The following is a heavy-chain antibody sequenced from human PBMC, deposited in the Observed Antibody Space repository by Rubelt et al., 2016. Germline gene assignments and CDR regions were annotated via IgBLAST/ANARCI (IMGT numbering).Heavy chain of an antibody. Sequence: EVQLLESGGGLVQPGGSLSLSCAASGFTFSSYAMSWVRQAPGKGLEWVSTISASGTSTYYADSVKGRFPISRDNSKSSLYLQMKSLRAEDTGVYDCARDEGYSYGVSLDYWGQGTLVTVSA. CDR1: GFTFSSYA. CDR2: ISASGTST. V-gene: IGHV3-23*01. D-gene: IGHD5-18*01. J-gene: IGHJ4*02. CDR3: ARDEGYSYGVSLDY.